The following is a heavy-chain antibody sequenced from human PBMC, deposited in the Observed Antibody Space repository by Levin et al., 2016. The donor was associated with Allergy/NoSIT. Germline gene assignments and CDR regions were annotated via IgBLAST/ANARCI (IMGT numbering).Heavy chain of an antibody. CDR2: INAGNGNT. Sequence: WVRQAPGQRLEWMGWINAGNGNTKYSQKFQGRVTITRDTSASTAYMELSSLRSEDTAVYYCARDEGGYSNSPKRYYYYYYGMDVWGQGTTVTVSS. J-gene: IGHJ6*02. CDR3: ARDEGGYSNSPKRYYYYYYGMDV. V-gene: IGHV1-3*01. D-gene: IGHD4-11*01.